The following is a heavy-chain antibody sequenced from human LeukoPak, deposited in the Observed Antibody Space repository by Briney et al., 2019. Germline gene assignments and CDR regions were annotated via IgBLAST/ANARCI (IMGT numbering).Heavy chain of an antibody. CDR2: ISGSGGST. CDR3: AKEEYYDSSGPFDY. J-gene: IGHJ4*02. CDR1: GFTFDDYG. V-gene: IGHV3-23*01. D-gene: IGHD3-22*01. Sequence: GVSLRLSCAASGFTFDDYGMSWVRQAPGKGLEWVSAISGSGGSTYYADSVKGRFTISRDNSKNTLYLQMNSLRAEDTAVYYCAKEEYYDSSGPFDYWGQGTLVTVSS.